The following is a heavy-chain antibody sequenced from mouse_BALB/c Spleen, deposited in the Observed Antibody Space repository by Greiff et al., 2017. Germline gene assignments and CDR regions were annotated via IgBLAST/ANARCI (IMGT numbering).Heavy chain of an antibody. Sequence: EVKLVESGGGLVKPGGSLKLSCAASGFAFSSYDMSWVRQTPEKRLEWVAYISSGGGSTYYPDTVKGRFTISRDNAKNTLYLQMSSLKSEDTAMYYCARHPYRGGAMDYWGQGTSVTVSS. D-gene: IGHD2-14*01. V-gene: IGHV5-12-1*01. CDR2: ISSGGGST. J-gene: IGHJ4*01. CDR3: ARHPYRGGAMDY. CDR1: GFAFSSYD.